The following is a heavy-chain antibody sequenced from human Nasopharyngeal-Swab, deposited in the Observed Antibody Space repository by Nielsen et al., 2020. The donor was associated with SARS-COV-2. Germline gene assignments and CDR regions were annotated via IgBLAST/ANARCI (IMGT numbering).Heavy chain of an antibody. CDR1: GGSISSSSYY. D-gene: IGHD3-3*01. V-gene: IGHV4-39*01. Sequence: SETLSLTCTVSGGSISSSSYYWGWIRQPPGKGLEWIGSIYYSGSTYYNPSLKSRVTISVDTSKNQFSLKLSSVTAADTAVYYCARRDYDFWSGFNGYYYGMDVWGQGITVTVSS. J-gene: IGHJ6*02. CDR3: ARRDYDFWSGFNGYYYGMDV. CDR2: IYYSGST.